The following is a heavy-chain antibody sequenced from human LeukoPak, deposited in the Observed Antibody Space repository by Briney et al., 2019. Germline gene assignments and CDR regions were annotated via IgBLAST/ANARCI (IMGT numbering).Heavy chain of an antibody. Sequence: GGSLRLSCAASGFTFSSYWMHWVRQAPGKGLVWVSRINSDGSSTSYADSVKGRFTISRDNAKNTLYLQMNSLRAEDTAVYYCAGGIAVAGGFDYWGQGTLVTVSS. CDR2: INSDGSST. CDR1: GFTFSSYW. V-gene: IGHV3-74*01. J-gene: IGHJ4*02. D-gene: IGHD6-19*01. CDR3: AGGIAVAGGFDY.